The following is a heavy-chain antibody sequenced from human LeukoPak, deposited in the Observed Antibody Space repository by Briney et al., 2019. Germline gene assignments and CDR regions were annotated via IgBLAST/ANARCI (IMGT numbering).Heavy chain of an antibody. D-gene: IGHD3-10*01. CDR3: AREGYGSEYY. J-gene: IGHJ4*02. CDR1: GFTFSSYG. V-gene: IGHV3-48*01. CDR2: ISSSSSTI. Sequence: GGSLRLSCAASGFTFSSYGMSWVRQAPGKGLEWVSYISSSSSTIYYADSVKGRFTISRDNAKNSLYLQMNSLRAEDTAVYYCAREGYGSEYYWGQGTLVTVSS.